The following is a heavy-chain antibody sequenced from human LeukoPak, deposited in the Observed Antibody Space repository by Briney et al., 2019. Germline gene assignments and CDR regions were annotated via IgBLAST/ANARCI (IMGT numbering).Heavy chain of an antibody. V-gene: IGHV3-53*01. CDR1: GFTVSSNS. D-gene: IGHD5-18*01. Sequence: PGGSLRLSCTVSGFTVSSNSWSWVRQAPGKGLEWVSFIYSGGNTHSSDSVKGRFTISRDNAKNSLYLQMNSLRAEDTAVYSCARDKTRGLGYSYSKSGNYFDYWGQGTLVTVSS. CDR3: ARDKTRGLGYSYSKSGNYFDY. CDR2: IYSGGNT. J-gene: IGHJ4*02.